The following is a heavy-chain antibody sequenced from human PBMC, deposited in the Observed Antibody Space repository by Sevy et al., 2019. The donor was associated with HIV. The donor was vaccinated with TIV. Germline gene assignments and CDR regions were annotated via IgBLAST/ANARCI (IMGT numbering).Heavy chain of an antibody. CDR2: MYSSGST. CDR1: GGSISSSSYY. J-gene: IGHJ4*02. V-gene: IGHV4-39*01. CDR3: ARHGPMTTVTTSYFDY. Sequence: SETLSLTCTVSGGSISSSSYYWGWIRQPPGKGLEWIGSMYSSGSTYYNPSLKSRVTISVDTSKNQFSLKLSSVTADDTAVYYCARHGPMTTVTTSYFDYWGQGTLVTVSS. D-gene: IGHD4-17*01.